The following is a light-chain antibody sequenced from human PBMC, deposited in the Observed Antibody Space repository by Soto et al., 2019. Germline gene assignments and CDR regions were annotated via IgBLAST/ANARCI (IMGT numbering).Light chain of an antibody. V-gene: IGLV1-47*01. J-gene: IGLJ2*01. Sequence: QSVLTQPPSASGTPGQRVTISCSGSSYNIGSNYVYWYQQLPGTAPKLLIYRNNQRPSGVPDRFSGSKSGTSASLAISGLRSEDEADYYCAAWDDSLSGGGVVFGGGTKLTVL. CDR3: AAWDDSLSGGGVV. CDR2: RNN. CDR1: SYNIGSNY.